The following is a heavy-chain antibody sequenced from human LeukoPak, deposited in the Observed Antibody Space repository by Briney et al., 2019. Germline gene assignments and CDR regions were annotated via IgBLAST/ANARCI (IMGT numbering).Heavy chain of an antibody. Sequence: RPSQTLSLTCTVSGGSISRGGYYWSWIRQHPGKGLEWIGYIYYSGSTYYNPSLKSRVTISVDTSKNQFSLKLSSVTAADTAVYYCARGVRSGTDWFDPWGQGTLVTVSS. V-gene: IGHV4-31*03. D-gene: IGHD1-1*01. J-gene: IGHJ5*02. CDR3: ARGVRSGTDWFDP. CDR2: IYYSGST. CDR1: GGSISRGGYY.